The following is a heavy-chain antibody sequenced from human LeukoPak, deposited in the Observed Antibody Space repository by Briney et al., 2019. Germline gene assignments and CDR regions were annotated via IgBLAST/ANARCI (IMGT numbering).Heavy chain of an antibody. CDR3: ARAPVWTGYYYYMDV. CDR1: GYTFTSYD. Sequence: ASVKVSCKASGYTFTSYDINWVRQATGQGLEWMGWMNPNSGNTGYAQKFQGRVTITRNTSISTAYMELSSLRSEDTAVHYCARAPVWTGYYYYMDVWGKGTAITVSS. J-gene: IGHJ6*03. V-gene: IGHV1-8*03. CDR2: MNPNSGNT. D-gene: IGHD3/OR15-3a*01.